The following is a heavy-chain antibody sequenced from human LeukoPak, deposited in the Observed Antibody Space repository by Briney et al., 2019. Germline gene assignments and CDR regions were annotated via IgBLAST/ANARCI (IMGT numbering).Heavy chain of an antibody. V-gene: IGHV3-49*03. CDR3: AREEGATFY. CDR2: IRSKAYGGTT. CDR1: GFTFGGYA. Sequence: PGRSLRLSCTASGFTFGGYAMSWFRQAPGKGLEWVGFIRSKAYGGTTEYAASVKGRFTISRDDSKSIAYLQMNSLKTEDTAVYYCAREEGATFYWGQGTLVTVSS. J-gene: IGHJ4*02. D-gene: IGHD1-26*01.